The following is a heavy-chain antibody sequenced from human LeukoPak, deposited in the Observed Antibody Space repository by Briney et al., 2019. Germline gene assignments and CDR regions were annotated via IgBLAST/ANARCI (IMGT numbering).Heavy chain of an antibody. J-gene: IGHJ1*01. CDR1: GGSFSGYY. CDR3: ARGRNFQH. Sequence: PSETLSLTCAVYGGSFSGYYWSWIRQPPGKGLEWIGEINHSGSTNYNPSLTSRVTISVDTSKNQFSLKLSSVTAADTAVYYCARGRNFQHWGQGTLVTVSS. V-gene: IGHV4-34*01. CDR2: INHSGST.